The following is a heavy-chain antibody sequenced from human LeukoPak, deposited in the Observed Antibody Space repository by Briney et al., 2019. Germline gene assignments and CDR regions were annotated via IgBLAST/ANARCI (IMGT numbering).Heavy chain of an antibody. V-gene: IGHV1-2*02. CDR1: GYTFTGYY. CDR2: INPNSGGT. Sequence: ASVKVSCKASGYTFTGYYMHWVRQAPGQGLEWMGWINPNSGGTNYAQKFQGRVTMTRDTSISTAYMELSRLRSDDTAVYHCAKDRVRFPLSEGFDIWGQGTMVTVSS. D-gene: IGHD2/OR15-2a*01. CDR3: AKDRVRFPLSEGFDI. J-gene: IGHJ3*02.